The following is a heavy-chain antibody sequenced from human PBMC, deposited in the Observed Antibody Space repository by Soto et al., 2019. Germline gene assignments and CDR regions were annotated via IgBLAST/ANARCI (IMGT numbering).Heavy chain of an antibody. Sequence: SETLSLTCAVSGGSISSGGYSWSWIRQPPGKGLEWIGYIYHSGSTYYNPSLKSRVTISVDRSKNQFSLKLSSVTAADTAVYYCARKCTKGFDYWGQGTLVTVSS. J-gene: IGHJ4*02. D-gene: IGHD2-8*01. CDR1: GGSISSGGYS. V-gene: IGHV4-30-2*01. CDR3: ARKCTKGFDY. CDR2: IYHSGST.